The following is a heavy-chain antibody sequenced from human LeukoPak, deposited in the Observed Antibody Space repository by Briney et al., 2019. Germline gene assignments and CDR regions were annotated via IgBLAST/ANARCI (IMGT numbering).Heavy chain of an antibody. J-gene: IGHJ4*02. V-gene: IGHV4-59*01. CDR3: VRGRSSGYYYD. D-gene: IGHD3-22*01. Sequence: SETLSLTCIVSGGSINNYYWSWIRQPPGKTLEWIGYTYYSGRTNYNPSLKSRVTISLDTSKNQFSLRLTSVTAADTAVYYCVRGRSSGYYYDWGQGTLVTVSS. CDR2: TYYSGRT. CDR1: GGSINNYY.